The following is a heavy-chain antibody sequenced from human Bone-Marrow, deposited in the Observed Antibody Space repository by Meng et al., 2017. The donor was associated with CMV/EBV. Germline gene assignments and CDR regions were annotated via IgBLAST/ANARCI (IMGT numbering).Heavy chain of an antibody. Sequence: PQLLESGPGPLKPSEHLPRLCLYSGGPISSNYYWGWTRQSPGKGLEWIGSLYYNGYTYYTPSLKSRVTLAVDTSKNQFSLKLNSVIAADTAVYYCAQRIYIDSYYFDSWGQGTLVTVSS. J-gene: IGHJ4*02. V-gene: IGHV4-39*07. CDR2: LYYNGYT. D-gene: IGHD2/OR15-2a*01. CDR1: GGPISSNYY. CDR3: AQRIYIDSYYFDS.